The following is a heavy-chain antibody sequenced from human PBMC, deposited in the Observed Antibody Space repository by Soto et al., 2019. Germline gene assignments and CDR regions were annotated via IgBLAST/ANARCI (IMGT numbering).Heavy chain of an antibody. Sequence: EVQLVESGGGLVQPGGSLRLSCAASGFTVSTKYMSWVRQAPGKGLEWVSDIYSGGSTFYADSVRGRFTISRDNSKNTVNLQMNRLRAEDTAVYYCARDPWAADYWGQGTLVTVSS. CDR1: GFTVSTKY. V-gene: IGHV3-66*01. D-gene: IGHD3-16*01. J-gene: IGHJ4*02. CDR3: ARDPWAADY. CDR2: IYSGGST.